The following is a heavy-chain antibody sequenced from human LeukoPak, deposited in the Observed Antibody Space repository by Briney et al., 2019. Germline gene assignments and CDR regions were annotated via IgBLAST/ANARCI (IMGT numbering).Heavy chain of an antibody. J-gene: IGHJ5*02. CDR1: GFTFSSYG. Sequence: GGSLRLSCAASGFTFSSYGMHWVRQAPGKGLEWVAFIRYDGSNKYYADSVKGRFTISRDNSKNTLYLQMNSLRAEDTAVYYCAKDIIAAAGNNWVDPWGQGTLVTVSS. D-gene: IGHD6-13*01. CDR2: IRYDGSNK. CDR3: AKDIIAAAGNNWVDP. V-gene: IGHV3-30*02.